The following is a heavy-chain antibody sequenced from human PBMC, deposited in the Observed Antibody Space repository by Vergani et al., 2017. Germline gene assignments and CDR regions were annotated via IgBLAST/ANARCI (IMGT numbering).Heavy chain of an antibody. V-gene: IGHV3-30*02. CDR3: ARGKIRSDYVWGSYPPVDY. D-gene: IGHD3-16*01. Sequence: QEQLLQSGGGVVQPGGSLRLSCIGSGYTFGHFDMHWVRQAPGKGLAWVAFIRYDGSNPQYIDSVKGRFTISRDNAKKSLYLQMNSLRVEDTALYYCARGKIRSDYVWGSYPPVDYWGQGTLVTVSS. J-gene: IGHJ4*02. CDR2: IRYDGSNP. CDR1: GYTFGHFD.